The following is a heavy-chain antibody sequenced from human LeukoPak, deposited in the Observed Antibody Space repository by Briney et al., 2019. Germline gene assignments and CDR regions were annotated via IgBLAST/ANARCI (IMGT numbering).Heavy chain of an antibody. D-gene: IGHD5-18*01. CDR1: GGSISSGDYY. CDR2: IYYSGST. V-gene: IGHV4-30-4*01. CDR3: ASRGYTYGHFDY. J-gene: IGHJ4*02. Sequence: SETLSLTCTVSGGSISSGDYYWSWIRQPPGKALEWIGYIYYSGSTYYNPSLKSRVTISIDTSKNQFSLKLSSVTAADTAMYYCASRGYTYGHFDYWGPGTLVTVCS.